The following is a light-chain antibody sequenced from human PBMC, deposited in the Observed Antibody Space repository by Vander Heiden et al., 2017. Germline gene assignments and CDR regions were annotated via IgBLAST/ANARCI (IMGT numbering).Light chain of an antibody. CDR3: YSTDSSGNHRV. J-gene: IGLJ2*01. Sequence: SYELTQPPSVSVSPGQTARITCSGDALPKNYAYWYQQKSGQAPVLVIYEDSKRPSEIPERFSASSSGTMATLTISGAQVEDEADYYCYSTDSSGNHRVFGGGTKLTVL. V-gene: IGLV3-10*01. CDR2: EDS. CDR1: ALPKNY.